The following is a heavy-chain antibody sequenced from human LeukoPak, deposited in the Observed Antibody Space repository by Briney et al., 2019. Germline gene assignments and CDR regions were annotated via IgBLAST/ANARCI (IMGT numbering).Heavy chain of an antibody. CDR2: INHSGST. J-gene: IGHJ4*02. CDR1: GGSFSGYY. V-gene: IGHV4-34*01. Sequence: SETLSLTCAVYGGSFSGYYWSWIRQPPGKGLEWIGEINHSGSTNYNPSLKSRVTISVDTSKNQFSLKLSSVTAADTAVYYCARGQRSLHYFDYWGQGTLVTVSS. CDR3: ARGQRSLHYFDY. D-gene: IGHD6-13*01.